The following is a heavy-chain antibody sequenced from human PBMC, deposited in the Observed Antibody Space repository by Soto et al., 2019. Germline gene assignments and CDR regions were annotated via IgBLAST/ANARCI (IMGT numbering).Heavy chain of an antibody. V-gene: IGHV4-59*01. CDR1: GGSISSYY. Sequence: QVQLQESGTGLVKPSETQSLTCTVSGGSISSYYWSWIRQPPGKGLEWIGYIYYSGSTNYNPSLKSRVTISVDTSKNQFSLKLSSVTAADTAVYYRARPHGGSSGWDNWFDPWGQGTLVTVSS. D-gene: IGHD6-25*01. CDR2: IYYSGST. CDR3: ARPHGGSSGWDNWFDP. J-gene: IGHJ5*02.